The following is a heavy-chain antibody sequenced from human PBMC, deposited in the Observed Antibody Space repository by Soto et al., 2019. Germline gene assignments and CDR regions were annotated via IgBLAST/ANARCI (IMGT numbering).Heavy chain of an antibody. CDR2: IRGKPNGGAT. CDR1: GFTFGDYA. V-gene: IGHV3-49*04. J-gene: IGHJ6*02. CDR3: TRDFQGQYYYGMDV. Sequence: GGSLRLSCTASGFTFGDYAMNWVRQAPGKGLEWVGFIRGKPNGGATDYAASLKGRFTISRDDSRSVAYLQMNSLRTEDTAVYYCTRDFQGQYYYGMDVWGQGTTVTVSS.